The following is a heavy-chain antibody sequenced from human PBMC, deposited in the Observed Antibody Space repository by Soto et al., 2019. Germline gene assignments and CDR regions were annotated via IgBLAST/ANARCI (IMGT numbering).Heavy chain of an antibody. CDR1: GFTFSTYA. Sequence: EVQLLESGGGLVQPGGSLRLSCAASGFTFSTYAMSWVRQAPGKGLEWVSAISGSGGSIYYADSVKGRFTISRDNSKNTLYVQMNSLRAEDTAVYYCAKDSTVTTRKPRAYYYYGMDVWGQGTTVTVSS. D-gene: IGHD4-17*01. CDR2: ISGSGGSI. J-gene: IGHJ6*02. V-gene: IGHV3-23*01. CDR3: AKDSTVTTRKPRAYYYYGMDV.